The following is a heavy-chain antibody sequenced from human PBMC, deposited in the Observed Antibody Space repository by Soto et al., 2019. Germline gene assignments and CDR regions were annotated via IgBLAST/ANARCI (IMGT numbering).Heavy chain of an antibody. D-gene: IGHD3-3*01. V-gene: IGHV4-59*01. CDR1: GGSISSYY. CDR2: IYYSGST. CDR3: AKSTLRLEYYDFWSGQGSLLFDY. Sequence: SETLSLTCTLSGGSISSYYWSWIRQPPGKGLEWIGYIYYSGSTNYNPSLKSRVTISVDTSKNQFSLKLSSVTAADTAVYYCAKSTLRLEYYDFWSGQGSLLFDYWGQGTLVTVSS. J-gene: IGHJ4*02.